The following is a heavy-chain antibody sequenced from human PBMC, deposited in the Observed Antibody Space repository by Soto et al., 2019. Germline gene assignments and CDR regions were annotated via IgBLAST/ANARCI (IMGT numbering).Heavy chain of an antibody. J-gene: IGHJ4*02. CDR3: ARVGGLAARTFDY. CDR2: IYYSGST. V-gene: IGHV4-59*01. Sequence: SETLSLTCTVSGGSISDFYWSWIRQPPGKGLEWIGYIYYSGSTNYNPSLKSRVTISVDTSKNQFSLNLRSMSPADTAVYYCARVGGLAARTFDYWGPGTLVTSPQ. CDR1: GGSISDFY. D-gene: IGHD6-6*01.